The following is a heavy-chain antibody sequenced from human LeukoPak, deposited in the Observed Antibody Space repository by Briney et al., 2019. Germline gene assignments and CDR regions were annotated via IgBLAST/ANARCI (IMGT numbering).Heavy chain of an antibody. J-gene: IGHJ4*02. CDR1: GGSMSGYY. D-gene: IGHD5-12*01. Sequence: SETLSLTCTVSGGSMSGYYWSWIRQPPGKGLEWIGYIHYSGTTNYNPSLKSRVTISLDTSRNQFSLKLRPVTTADTAVYYCARRRVYSGSGEFDFWGQGTLVIVSS. V-gene: IGHV4-59*01. CDR3: ARRRVYSGSGEFDF. CDR2: IHYSGTT.